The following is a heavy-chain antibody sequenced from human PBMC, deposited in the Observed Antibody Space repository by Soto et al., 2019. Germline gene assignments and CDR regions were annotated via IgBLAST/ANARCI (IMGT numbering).Heavy chain of an antibody. CDR1: GFTFSSYA. CDR2: ISYDGSNK. CDR3: ARDPLSGYYFYYYGMDV. V-gene: IGHV3-30-3*01. Sequence: GGSLRLSCASSGFTFSSYARHWVRQAPGKGLEWVAVISYDGSNKYYADSVKGRFTISRDNSKNTLYLQMNSLRAEDTAVYYCARDPLSGYYFYYYGMDVWGQGTTVTVSS. D-gene: IGHD3-3*01. J-gene: IGHJ6*02.